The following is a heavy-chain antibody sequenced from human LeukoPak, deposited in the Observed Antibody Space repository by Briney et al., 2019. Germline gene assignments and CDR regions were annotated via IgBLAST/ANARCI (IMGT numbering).Heavy chain of an antibody. CDR1: GFTFSSYS. V-gene: IGHV3-53*01. J-gene: IGHJ4*02. CDR3: ARGIGSTVFSDH. CDR2: MYSGGNT. Sequence: GGSLRLSCAASGFTFSSYSMSWVRQAPGKGLEWVSVMYSGGNTYYADSVKGRFTISRDKSKNTLYLQMNSLRAEDTAVYYCARGIGSTVFSDHWGQGTLVTVSS. D-gene: IGHD4-17*01.